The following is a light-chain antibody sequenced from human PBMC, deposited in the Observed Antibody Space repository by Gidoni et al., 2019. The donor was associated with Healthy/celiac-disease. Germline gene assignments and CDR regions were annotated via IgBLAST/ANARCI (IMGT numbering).Light chain of an antibody. CDR3: QQYDSTPLT. J-gene: IGKJ3*01. Sequence: DIVMTQSPDSLAVSLGERATINCKSSRSVLYSSNNKNYLAWYQQKPGQPPKLLIYWASTRESGVPDRFSGSGSGTDFTLTISSLQAEDVAVYYCQQYDSTPLTFGPGTKVDIK. CDR1: RSVLYSSNNKNY. V-gene: IGKV4-1*01. CDR2: WAS.